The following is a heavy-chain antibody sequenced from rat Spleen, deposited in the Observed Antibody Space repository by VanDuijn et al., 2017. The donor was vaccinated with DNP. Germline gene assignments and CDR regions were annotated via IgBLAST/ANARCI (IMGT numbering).Heavy chain of an antibody. Sequence: QVQLKESGPGLVQPSETLSLTCTVPGLSLTSYSVSWVRQPSGQRPEWMGRVWYDGDTALNSALKSRLSISRDTSKNQVFLNMNSLQTDDTGTYYCIRDGGGNWFAHWGQGTLVTVST. CDR1: GLSLTSYS. V-gene: IGHV2-63*01. J-gene: IGHJ3*01. CDR3: IRDGGGNWFAH. CDR2: VWYDGDT.